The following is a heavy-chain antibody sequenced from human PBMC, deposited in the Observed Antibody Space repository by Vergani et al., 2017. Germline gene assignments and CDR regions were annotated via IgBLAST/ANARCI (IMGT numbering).Heavy chain of an antibody. Sequence: QVQLVQSGAEVKKPGSSVKVSCKASGGTFSSYAISWVRQAPGQGLEWMGRIIPIFGTANYAQKFQGRVTITADESTSTAYMELNSLRAEDTAVYYCARDRRGDFWSGYYFDYWGQGTLVTVSS. V-gene: IGHV1-69*18. CDR2: IIPIFGTA. CDR1: GGTFSSYA. J-gene: IGHJ4*02. D-gene: IGHD3-3*01. CDR3: ARDRRGDFWSGYYFDY.